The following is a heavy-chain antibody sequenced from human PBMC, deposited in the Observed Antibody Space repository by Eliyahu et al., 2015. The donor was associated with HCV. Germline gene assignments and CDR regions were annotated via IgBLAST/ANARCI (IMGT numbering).Heavy chain of an antibody. D-gene: IGHD4-23*01. CDR2: IKSKNDGETR. V-gene: IGHV3-15*01. CDR1: GFNFNNAW. CDR3: ATEYYGGHGN. J-gene: IGHJ4*02. Sequence: EVQLVESGGGLVKPGGSXRLSCAASGFNFNNAWMSWVRQAPGKGLGWVGRIKSKNDGETREYGAPLKGEFTISRDDSKNTLYLQINSVKTDDTGVYYCATEYYGGHGNWGQGTLVTVSS.